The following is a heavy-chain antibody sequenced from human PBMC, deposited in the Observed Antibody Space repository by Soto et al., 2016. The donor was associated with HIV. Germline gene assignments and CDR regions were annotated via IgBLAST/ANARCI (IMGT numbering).Heavy chain of an antibody. V-gene: IGHV3-74*01. CDR1: GFNFSSYS. J-gene: IGHJ4*02. D-gene: IGHD3-3*01. CDR3: ARDRSFWSGSLYY. CDR2: INSDGSNT. Sequence: EVQLVESGGGLVQPGGSLRLSCAASGFNFSSYSMHWVRQAPGKGLMWVSRINSDGSNTRYADSVKGRFTISRDNAKNTLYLQMNSLRADDTAVYYCARDRSFWSGSLYYWGQGTLVTVSS.